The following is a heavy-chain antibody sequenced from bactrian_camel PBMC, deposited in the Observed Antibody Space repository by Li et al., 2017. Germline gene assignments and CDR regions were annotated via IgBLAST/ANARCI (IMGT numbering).Heavy chain of an antibody. CDR2: IRRDGPP. Sequence: QVQLVESGGGSVQAGGPLRLSCVGSGICVGWFRQAPGKEREGVAAIRRDGPPSYEDSVRGRFTISQDNASKTVVLQMNSLKPEDTAVYHCAVYDAYAGRCSFREDYYDYWGPGTQVTVS. CDR1: GICV. CDR3: AVYDAYAGRCSFREDYYDY. D-gene: IGHD2*01. J-gene: IGHJ4*01. V-gene: IGHV3S53*01.